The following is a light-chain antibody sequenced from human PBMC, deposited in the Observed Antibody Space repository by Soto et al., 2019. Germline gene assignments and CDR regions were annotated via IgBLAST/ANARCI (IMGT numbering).Light chain of an antibody. Sequence: EIVMTQPPATLSVSPGERATLSCRASQSVSSNLAWYQQKPGQAPRLLIYDASNRATGIPARFSGSGSGTDFTLTISSLEPEDFAVYYCQQRKYWQVTFGQGTRLEI. CDR3: QQRKYWQVT. CDR1: QSVSSN. CDR2: DAS. V-gene: IGKV3D-11*02. J-gene: IGKJ5*01.